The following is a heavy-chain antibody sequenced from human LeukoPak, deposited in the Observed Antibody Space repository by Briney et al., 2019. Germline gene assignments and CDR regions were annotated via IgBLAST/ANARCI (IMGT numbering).Heavy chain of an antibody. Sequence: SETLSLTCTVSGASIGSTTYYWGWIRQPPRKGLEWIASIYYSGSTYYNPSLKSRVTISVDTSKNQFSLKLSSVTAADTAVYYCARDKSGAVAGPYDYWGQGTLVTVSS. V-gene: IGHV4-39*07. CDR3: ARDKSGAVAGPYDY. CDR2: IYYSGST. D-gene: IGHD6-19*01. CDR1: GASIGSTTYY. J-gene: IGHJ4*02.